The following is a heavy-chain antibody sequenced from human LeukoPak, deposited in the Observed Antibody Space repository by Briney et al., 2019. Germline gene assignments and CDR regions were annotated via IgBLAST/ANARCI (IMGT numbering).Heavy chain of an antibody. CDR3: ARGIHSSSWYGSYYYYYYYMGV. CDR1: GYSISSGYY. CDR2: INHSGST. V-gene: IGHV4-38-2*01. J-gene: IGHJ6*03. Sequence: PSETLSLTCAVSGYSISSGYYWGWIRQPPGKGLEWIGEINHSGSTNYNPSLKSRVTISVDTSKNQFSLKLSSVTAADTAVYYCARGIHSSSWYGSYYYYYYYMGVWGKGTTVTVSS. D-gene: IGHD6-13*01.